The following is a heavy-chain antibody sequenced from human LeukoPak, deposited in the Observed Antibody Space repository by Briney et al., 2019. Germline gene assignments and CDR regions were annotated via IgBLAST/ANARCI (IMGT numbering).Heavy chain of an antibody. Sequence: GGSLRLSCAASGFTFSSYSMNWVRQAAGKGLDWVSSIISSSSYIYYAGSVKGRFTISRDNAKNSLYLQMNSLRAEDTAVYYCASISGYYYFDYWGQGTLVTVSS. J-gene: IGHJ4*02. CDR3: ASISGYYYFDY. CDR1: GFTFSSYS. D-gene: IGHD3-22*01. V-gene: IGHV3-21*01. CDR2: IISSSSYI.